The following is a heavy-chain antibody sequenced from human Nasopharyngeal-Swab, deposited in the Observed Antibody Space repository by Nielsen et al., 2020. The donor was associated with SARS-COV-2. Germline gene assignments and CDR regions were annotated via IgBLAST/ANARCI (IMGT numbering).Heavy chain of an antibody. Sequence: SETLSLTCTVSDGSISSYYWSWIRQPPGKGLEWIGYIYYSGSTNYNPSLKSRVTISVDTSKNQFSLKLSSVTAADTAVYYCARDNTYYDILTGYEFYYYGMDVWGQGTTVTVSS. J-gene: IGHJ6*02. V-gene: IGHV4-59*12. D-gene: IGHD3-9*01. CDR3: ARDNTYYDILTGYEFYYYGMDV. CDR1: DGSISSYY. CDR2: IYYSGST.